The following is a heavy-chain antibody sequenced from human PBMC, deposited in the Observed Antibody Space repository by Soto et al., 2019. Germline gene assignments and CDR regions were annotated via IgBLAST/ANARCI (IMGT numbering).Heavy chain of an antibody. V-gene: IGHV3-30*18. D-gene: IGHD3-10*01. J-gene: IGHJ4*02. Sequence: QVQLVESGGGVVQPGRSLRLSCAASGFTFSSYGMHWVRQAPGKGLEWVAVISYDGSNKYYADSVKGRFTISRDNSKNALYLQMNSLRAEDTAVYYCAKEVVGYYGSGSYFMDYWGQGTLVTVSS. CDR1: GFTFSSYG. CDR2: ISYDGSNK. CDR3: AKEVVGYYGSGSYFMDY.